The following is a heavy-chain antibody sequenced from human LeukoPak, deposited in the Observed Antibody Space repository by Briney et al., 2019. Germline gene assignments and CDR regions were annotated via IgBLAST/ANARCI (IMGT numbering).Heavy chain of an antibody. J-gene: IGHJ3*02. CDR2: ISRDGSRT. Sequence: GGSLRLSCAASGFSFSNYWMHWVSLAAGKGLVWVSRISRDGSRTIYADSVKGRFTISRDNARDTLYLQMSSLRAEDTAVYYCARQIEGGYHAFDIWGQGTMVPVSS. V-gene: IGHV3-74*01. CDR3: ARQIEGGYHAFDI. CDR1: GFSFSNYW. D-gene: IGHD3-16*02.